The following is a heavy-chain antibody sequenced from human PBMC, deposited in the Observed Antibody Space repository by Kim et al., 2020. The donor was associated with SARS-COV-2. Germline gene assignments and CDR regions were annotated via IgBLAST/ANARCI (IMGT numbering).Heavy chain of an antibody. J-gene: IGHJ4*02. D-gene: IGHD5-18*01. CDR2: ISYDGSNK. CDR1: GFTFSSYT. V-gene: IGHV3-30*04. CDR3: ARAPLARKLWLGSY. Sequence: GGSLRLSCAASGFTFSSYTMHWVRQAPGKGLEWVAVISYDGSNKYYADSVKGRFTISRDNSKNTVYLQMNSLRAEDTAVYYCARAPLARKLWLGSYWGQGTLVTVSS.